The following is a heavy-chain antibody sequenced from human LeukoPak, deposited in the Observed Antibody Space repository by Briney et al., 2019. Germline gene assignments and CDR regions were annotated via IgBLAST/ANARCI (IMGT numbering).Heavy chain of an antibody. J-gene: IGHJ4*02. CDR3: ARGSQVDDFWSGYRAPLDY. CDR1: GFTFSDYY. V-gene: IGHV3-11*04. Sequence: GGSLRLSCAASGFTFSDYYMSWIRQAPGKGLEWVSYISSSGSTIYYADSVKGRFTISRDNAKNSLYLQMNSLRAEDTAVYYCARGSQVDDFWSGYRAPLDYWGQGTLVTVSS. CDR2: ISSSGSTI. D-gene: IGHD3-3*01.